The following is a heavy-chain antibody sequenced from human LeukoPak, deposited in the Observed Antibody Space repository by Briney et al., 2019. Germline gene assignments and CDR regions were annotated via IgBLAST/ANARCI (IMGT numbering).Heavy chain of an antibody. CDR2: IYYSGTT. CDR1: GGSISSYY. Sequence: SETLSLTCTVSGGSISSYYWSWIRQPPGKGLEWIGYIYYSGTTNYNPSLKSRVTISVDTSKNQFSLKLSSVTAADTAVYYCARHKPPGAYYGMDVWGQGTTVTVSS. D-gene: IGHD3-10*01. J-gene: IGHJ6*02. V-gene: IGHV4-59*01. CDR3: ARHKPPGAYYGMDV.